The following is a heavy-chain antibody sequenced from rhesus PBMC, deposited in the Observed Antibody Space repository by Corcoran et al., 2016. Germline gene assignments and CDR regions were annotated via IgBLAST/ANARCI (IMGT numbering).Heavy chain of an antibody. CDR2: ISPYNGNK. D-gene: IGHD3-16*01. Sequence: QVQLVQSGAEIKQPGASVKLSCKASGYTFTSYYMHWVRKAPGQGLEWIGLISPYNGNKGYEQNFQGRVTITTDTSTSTGYMELSSLRSEDTAVYYCTRGGSGSYSPFDYWGQGVLVTVSS. V-gene: IGHV1-180*01. CDR3: TRGGSGSYSPFDY. CDR1: GYTFTSYY. J-gene: IGHJ4*01.